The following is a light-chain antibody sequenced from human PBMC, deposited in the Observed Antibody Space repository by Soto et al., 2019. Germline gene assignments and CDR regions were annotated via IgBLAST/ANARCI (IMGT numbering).Light chain of an antibody. J-gene: IGKJ4*01. CDR3: QQRTNWPLT. Sequence: EIVLTQSPDTLSLSPGERATLSCRASQSVAKFLAWYQQKGGQAPRLLIFDASTRATGVPGRFSGSGSGTAFTLTISSLEPEDFAVYYCQQRTNWPLTFGGGTKVEVK. V-gene: IGKV3-11*01. CDR1: QSVAKF. CDR2: DAS.